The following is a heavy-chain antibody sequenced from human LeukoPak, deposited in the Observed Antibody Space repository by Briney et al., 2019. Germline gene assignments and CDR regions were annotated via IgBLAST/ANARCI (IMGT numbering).Heavy chain of an antibody. D-gene: IGHD6-13*01. CDR2: INHSGST. J-gene: IGHJ5*02. V-gene: IGHV4-34*01. Sequence: TSETLSLTCAVYGGSFSGYYWSWIRQPPGKGLEWIGEINHSGSTNYNPSLKSRVTISVDTSKNQFSLKLSSVTAADTAVYYCARRGIAAAGSWFDPWGQGTLVTVSS. CDR3: ARRGIAAAGSWFDP. CDR1: GGSFSGYY.